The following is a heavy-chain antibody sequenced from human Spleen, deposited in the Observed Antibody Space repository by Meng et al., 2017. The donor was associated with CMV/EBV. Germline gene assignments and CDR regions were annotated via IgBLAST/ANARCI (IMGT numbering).Heavy chain of an antibody. D-gene: IGHD3-3*01. CDR1: GFNFDDYA. V-gene: IGHV3-9*03. CDR3: AKRRLFGVVAPMDY. CDR2: ISWHGKDI. Sequence: GGSLRLSCAASGFNFDDYAMHWVRQGPGKGLEWISGISWHGKDIAYADSVKGRFTISRGNAKNSLYLQMNSLRTEDMALYFCAKRRLFGVVAPMDYWGQGILVTVSS. J-gene: IGHJ4*02.